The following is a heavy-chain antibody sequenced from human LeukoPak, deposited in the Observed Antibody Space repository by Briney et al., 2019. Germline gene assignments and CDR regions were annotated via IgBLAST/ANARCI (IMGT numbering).Heavy chain of an antibody. J-gene: IGHJ4*02. Sequence: PGGSLRLSCAASGFTFSSYSMNWVRQAPGKGLEWVSYISSSSSPIYYADSVKGRFTISRDNAKNSLYLQMNSLRAEDTAVYYCARVSATVDWYFAYWGQGTLVTVSS. CDR3: ARVSATVDWYFAY. D-gene: IGHD4-17*01. CDR2: ISSSSSPI. CDR1: GFTFSSYS. V-gene: IGHV3-48*01.